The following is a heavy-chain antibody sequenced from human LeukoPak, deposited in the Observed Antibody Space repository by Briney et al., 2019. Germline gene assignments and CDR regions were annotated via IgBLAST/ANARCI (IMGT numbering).Heavy chain of an antibody. J-gene: IGHJ4*02. CDR3: ARDFSSPLDY. Sequence: ASVKVSCKASGYTFSNYGISWVRQAPGQGLEWMAWITVYNGNTHYAQKLQGRVTMTTDTSTSTAYMELRSLRSDDTAVYYCARDFSSPLDYWGQGTLVTVSS. CDR1: GYTFSNYG. V-gene: IGHV1-18*01. CDR2: ITVYNGNT. D-gene: IGHD6-6*01.